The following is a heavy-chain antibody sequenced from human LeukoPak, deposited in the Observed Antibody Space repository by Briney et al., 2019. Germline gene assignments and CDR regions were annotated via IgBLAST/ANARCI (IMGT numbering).Heavy chain of an antibody. J-gene: IGHJ3*02. CDR2: ISSNGGRT. CDR1: AFTFSSYS. D-gene: IGHD2-21*01. CDR3: ARVGDDDAFDI. Sequence: PGGSLRLSCAASAFTFSSYSMHWVRQAPGKGLEYVSAISSNGGRTYYANSVKGRFTISRDNSKNTLYLQMGSLRAEDMAVYYCARVGDDDAFDIWGQGTMVTVSS. V-gene: IGHV3-64*01.